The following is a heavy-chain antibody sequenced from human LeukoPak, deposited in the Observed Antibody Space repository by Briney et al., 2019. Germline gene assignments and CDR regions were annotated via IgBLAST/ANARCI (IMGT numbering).Heavy chain of an antibody. J-gene: IGHJ6*02. CDR2: INYSGST. CDR1: GGSISSDNYQ. Sequence: SQTLSLTCTVSGGSISSDNYQWSWIRQPPGKGLEWIGYINYSGSTNYNPSLKSRVTISVDTSKNQFSLKLSSVTAADTAVYYCAREVDTAGEYGMDVWGQGTTVTVSS. V-gene: IGHV4-61*01. D-gene: IGHD5-18*01. CDR3: AREVDTAGEYGMDV.